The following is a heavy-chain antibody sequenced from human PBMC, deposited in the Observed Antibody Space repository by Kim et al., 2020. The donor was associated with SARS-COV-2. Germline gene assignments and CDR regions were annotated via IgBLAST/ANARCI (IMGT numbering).Heavy chain of an antibody. CDR3: ARAGFEYSTYFDY. D-gene: IGHD6-6*01. Sequence: GGSLRLSCAASGFTFSDYYMSWIRQAPGKGLEWVSYISSSSSYTNYADSVKGRFTISRDNAKNSLYLQMNSLRAEDTAVYYCARAGFEYSTYFDYWGQGTLVTVSS. V-gene: IGHV3-11*05. CDR1: GFTFSDYY. CDR2: ISSSSSYT. J-gene: IGHJ4*02.